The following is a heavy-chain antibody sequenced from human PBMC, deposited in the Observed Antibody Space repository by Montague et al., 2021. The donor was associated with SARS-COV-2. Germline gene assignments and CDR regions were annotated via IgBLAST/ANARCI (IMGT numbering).Heavy chain of an antibody. CDR1: GGSISSSSYY. J-gene: IGHJ3*02. V-gene: IGHV4-39*01. CDR2: IYYSGST. CDR3: ARQENSSGGFKPDAFDI. Sequence: SETLSLTCTVSGGSISSSSYYWGWIRQPPGKVLEWIGSIYYSGSTYYNPSLKSRVTISVDTSKNQFSLKLSSVTAADTAVYYCARQENSSGGFKPDAFDIWGQGTMVTVSS. D-gene: IGHD6-19*01.